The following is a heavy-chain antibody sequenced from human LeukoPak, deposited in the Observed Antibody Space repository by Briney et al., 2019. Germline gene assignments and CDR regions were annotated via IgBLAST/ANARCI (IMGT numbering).Heavy chain of an antibody. J-gene: IGHJ4*02. CDR1: GFTFSSYA. CDR3: ARGDRIAAGMKY. Sequence: GGSLRLSCAASGFTFSSYAMHWVRQAPGKGLEWVAVISYDGSNKYYADSVKGRFTISRDNSKNTLYLQMNSLRAEDTAVYYCARGDRIAAGMKYWGQGTLVTVSS. V-gene: IGHV3-30-3*01. CDR2: ISYDGSNK. D-gene: IGHD6-13*01.